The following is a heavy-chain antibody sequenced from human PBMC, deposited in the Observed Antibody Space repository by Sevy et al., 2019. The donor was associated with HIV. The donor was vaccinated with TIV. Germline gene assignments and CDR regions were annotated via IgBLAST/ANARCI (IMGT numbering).Heavy chain of an antibody. J-gene: IGHJ4*02. CDR3: ASMGRIAAAYYFDY. Sequence: GGSLRLSCAASGFTFSSYWMSWVRQAPGKGLEWVANIKQDGSEKYYVESVKGRFTISRDNAKNSLYLQMNSLRAEDTAVYYCASMGRIAAAYYFDYWGQGTLVTVSS. CDR1: GFTFSSYW. D-gene: IGHD6-13*01. V-gene: IGHV3-7*03. CDR2: IKQDGSEK.